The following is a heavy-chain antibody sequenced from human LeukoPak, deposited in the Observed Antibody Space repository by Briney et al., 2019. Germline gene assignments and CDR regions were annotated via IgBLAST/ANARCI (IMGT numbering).Heavy chain of an antibody. CDR3: ARGSVDFWSGYSPSY. CDR2: INPNSGGT. J-gene: IGHJ4*02. D-gene: IGHD3-3*01. Sequence: GASVKVSCKASGYTFTGYYMHWVRQAPGQGLEWVGWINPNSGGTNYAQKFQGRVTMTRDTSISTAYMELSRLRSDDTAVYYCARGSVDFWSGYSPSYWGQGTLVSVSS. CDR1: GYTFTGYY. V-gene: IGHV1-2*02.